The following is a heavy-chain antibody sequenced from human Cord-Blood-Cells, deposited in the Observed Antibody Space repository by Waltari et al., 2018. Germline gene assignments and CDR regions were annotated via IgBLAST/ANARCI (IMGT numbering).Heavy chain of an antibody. CDR1: GYTFTGYY. Sequence: QVQLVQSGAEVKKPGASVKVSCKASGYTFTGYYMHWVRQAPGQGRAWMGRINPDSGSRNYAQEFQGRVTMTRETSISTAYMELSRLRSDDTAVYYCAGLVAADAFDIWGQGTMVTVSS. D-gene: IGHD2-15*01. CDR2: INPDSGSR. CDR3: AGLVAADAFDI. J-gene: IGHJ3*02. V-gene: IGHV1-2*02.